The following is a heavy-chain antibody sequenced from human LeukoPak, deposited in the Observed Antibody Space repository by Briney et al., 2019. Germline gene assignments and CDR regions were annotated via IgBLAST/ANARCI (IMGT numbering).Heavy chain of an antibody. CDR3: ARGGKEDTANDAFDI. Sequence: PSETLSLTCTVSGGSISSYYWSWIRQHPGKGLEWIGYIYYSGSTYYNPSLKSRVTISVDTSKNQFSLKLSSVTAADTAVYYCARGGKEDTANDAFDIWGQGTMVTVSS. CDR1: GGSISSYY. V-gene: IGHV4-59*06. J-gene: IGHJ3*02. CDR2: IYYSGST. D-gene: IGHD5-18*01.